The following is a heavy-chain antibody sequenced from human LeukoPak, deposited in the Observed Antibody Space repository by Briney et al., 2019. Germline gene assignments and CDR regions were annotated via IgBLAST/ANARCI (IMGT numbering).Heavy chain of an antibody. D-gene: IGHD1-1*01. CDR1: GFSFSTYS. V-gene: IGHV3-48*04. CDR2: IVGSSTNI. CDR3: ATDSPETAAFDY. J-gene: IGHJ4*02. Sequence: GGSLRPSCTASGFSFSTYSMNWVRQAPGKGLEWVSYIVGSSTNIYYADSVEGRFTISRDNAKNSLYLQMDSLRAEDTAVYYCATDSPETAAFDYWGQGTLVTVSS.